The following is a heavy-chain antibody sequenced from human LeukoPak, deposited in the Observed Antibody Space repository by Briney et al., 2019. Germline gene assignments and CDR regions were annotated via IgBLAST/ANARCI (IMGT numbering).Heavy chain of an antibody. CDR2: INHSGST. J-gene: IGHJ6*02. CDR3: ARFYGYQLLLSYYYYGMDV. D-gene: IGHD2-2*01. CDR1: GGSLSTYY. Sequence: SETLSLTCAVNGGSLSTYYWSGFRQPPGKGLEWIGEINHSGSTNCHPSLKSRVTVSEDTSRDQFSLRLSSMSAAGTAVYHCARFYGYQLLLSYYYYGMDVWGQGTTVTVSS. V-gene: IGHV4-34*01.